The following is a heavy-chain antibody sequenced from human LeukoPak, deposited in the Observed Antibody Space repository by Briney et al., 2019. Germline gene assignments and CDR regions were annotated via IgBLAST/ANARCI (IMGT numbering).Heavy chain of an antibody. CDR2: ITSSGTYV. V-gene: IGHV3-21*01. D-gene: IGHD3-10*01. J-gene: IGHJ4*02. CDR3: VGPDSQFDC. Sequence: GGSLRLSCAASGFTFSTYSMNWVRQAPGKGLEWVSSITSSGTYVQITDSLEGRFTISRDNAKNSLYLQMNNLRAEDTAVYYCVGPDSQFDCWGQGTLVTVSS. CDR1: GFTFSTYS.